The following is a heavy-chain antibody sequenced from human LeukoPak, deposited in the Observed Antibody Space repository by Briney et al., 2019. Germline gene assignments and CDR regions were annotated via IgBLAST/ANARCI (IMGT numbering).Heavy chain of an antibody. D-gene: IGHD6-19*01. J-gene: IGHJ4*02. Sequence: GGSLRLSCAASGFTFSTYIMNWVRQAPGKGLEWVSSISGSSAYIYYADSVKGRFTISRDNAKNSLYLQMNSLRADDTAVYYCARVKGVAVAATGFDSWGQGTLVTVSS. CDR3: ARVKGVAVAATGFDS. V-gene: IGHV3-21*01. CDR1: GFTFSTYI. CDR2: ISGSSAYI.